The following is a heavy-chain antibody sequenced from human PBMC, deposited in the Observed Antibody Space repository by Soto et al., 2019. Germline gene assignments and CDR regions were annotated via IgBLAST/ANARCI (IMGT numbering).Heavy chain of an antibody. D-gene: IGHD2-15*01. J-gene: IGHJ4*02. CDR1: RFSFRAHG. CDR3: AKDHRNGGSRVDY. Sequence: QVQLVESGGGVVQPGRSLRLSCAASRFSFRAHGMHWVRQAPGKGLEWVAVISYDGSNSYYADSVKGRFTISRDNSNNAIYLQMSSLRPEDTAVYFCAKDHRNGGSRVDYWGQGTLVTVSS. V-gene: IGHV3-30*18. CDR2: ISYDGSNS.